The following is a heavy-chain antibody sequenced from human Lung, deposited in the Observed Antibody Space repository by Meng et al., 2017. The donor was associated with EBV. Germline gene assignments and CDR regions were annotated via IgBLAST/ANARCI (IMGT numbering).Heavy chain of an antibody. J-gene: IGHJ4*02. V-gene: IGHV4-4*02. CDR1: GVSISSNIR. D-gene: IGHD1-1*01. Sequence: HVQRQESGPGLVKPSGTLSLTCGVSGVSISSNIRWTWVRQPPGKGLEWIGDIDDSGSTNYNPSLNSRISISLDKSKNQFSLKLSSVTAADTAVYYCGRDQGRQLINHWGQGTLVTVSS. CDR2: IDDSGST. CDR3: GRDQGRQLINH.